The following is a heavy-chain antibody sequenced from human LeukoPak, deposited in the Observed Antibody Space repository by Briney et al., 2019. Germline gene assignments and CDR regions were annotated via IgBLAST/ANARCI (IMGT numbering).Heavy chain of an antibody. CDR3: AFEIGRSQGAFDI. J-gene: IGHJ3*02. Sequence: GGSLRLSCAASGFTFSKYAMHWVRQTPGKGLEWVAAVWNDGSDENYADSVKGRFTISSDNSKNTLYLQMNSLRAEDTAVYYCAFEIGRSQGAFDIWGQGAMITVSS. D-gene: IGHD1-26*01. CDR1: GFTFSKYA. CDR2: VWNDGSDE. V-gene: IGHV3-33*01.